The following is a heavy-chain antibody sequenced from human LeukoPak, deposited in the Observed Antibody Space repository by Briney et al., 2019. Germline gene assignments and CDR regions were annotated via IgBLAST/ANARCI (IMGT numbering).Heavy chain of an antibody. V-gene: IGHV3-23*01. CDR3: AKDESFWGALVGMDV. CDR1: GFTFSSYA. J-gene: IGHJ6*02. D-gene: IGHD3-16*01. CDR2: ISGSGGST. Sequence: GGSLRLSCAASGFTFSSYAMSWVRQAPGKGLQWVSAISGSGGSTYYADSVKGRFTISRDNSKNTLYLQMNSLRAEDTAVYYCAKDESFWGALVGMDVWGQGTTVTVSS.